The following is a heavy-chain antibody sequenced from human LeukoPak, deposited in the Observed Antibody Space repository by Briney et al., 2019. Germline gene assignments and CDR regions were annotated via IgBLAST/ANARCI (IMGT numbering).Heavy chain of an antibody. Sequence: GGSLRLSCVASGVTLSNYAMSWARQAPGKGLEWVSGISSSGSGGSTYYADSVKGRFTISRDNSKNTLYLQMNSLRAEDTAVYYCAKDVWYSSGWYNAFDIWGQGTMVTVSS. CDR3: AKDVWYSSGWYNAFDI. V-gene: IGHV3-23*01. CDR1: GVTLSNYA. J-gene: IGHJ3*02. CDR2: ISSSGSGGST. D-gene: IGHD6-19*01.